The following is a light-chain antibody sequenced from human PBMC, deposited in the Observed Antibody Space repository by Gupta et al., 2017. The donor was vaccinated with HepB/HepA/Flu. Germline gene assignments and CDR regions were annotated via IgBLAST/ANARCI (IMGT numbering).Light chain of an antibody. CDR2: DNR. V-gene: IGLV1-51*01. CDR3: GTWDVSLSAGV. J-gene: IGLJ3*02. CDR1: SSNIGSNY. Sequence: QSMLTHPPSVPAAPGHLASIPCSGGSSNIGSNYVSWYQQLPGTAPKLISYDNRERPSGIPDRFSGSKSGTSATLGITGLQTGDEADYYCGTWDVSLSAGVFGGGTKLIVL.